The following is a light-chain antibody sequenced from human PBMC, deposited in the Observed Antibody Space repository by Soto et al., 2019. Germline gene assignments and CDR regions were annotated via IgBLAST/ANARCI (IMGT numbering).Light chain of an antibody. CDR3: QHWTDYSWT. J-gene: IGKJ1*01. V-gene: IGKV1-5*03. CDR2: KTS. CDR1: QSITMW. Sequence: IHMTQSPSTLSASVGDRVTITCRASQSITMWLAWYQQKPGKAPNLLIYKTSSLESGVPSRFSGSGSGTEFTLTISSLQPDDFATYYCQHWTDYSWTFGQGTKVEVK.